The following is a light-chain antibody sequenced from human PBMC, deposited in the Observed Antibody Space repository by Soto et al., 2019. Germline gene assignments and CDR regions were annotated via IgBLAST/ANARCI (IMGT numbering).Light chain of an antibody. V-gene: IGKV3-15*01. CDR3: QQYNNWPPIT. CDR1: QSVMSNY. J-gene: IGKJ5*01. CDR2: GAS. Sequence: EIVLTQSPGSLSLSPGERATLSCRASQSVMSNYLSWYQQKPGQPPRLLIYGASTRATGIPARFSGSGSGTEFTLTISSLQSEDFAVYYCQQYNNWPPITFGQGTRLEIK.